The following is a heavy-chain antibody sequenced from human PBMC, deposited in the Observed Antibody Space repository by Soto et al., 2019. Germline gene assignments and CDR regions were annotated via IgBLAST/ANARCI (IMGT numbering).Heavy chain of an antibody. Sequence: EVQLVETGGGLIQPGGSLRLSCAASGFTDSSTYMSWVRQAPGKGLEWVSVIYSGGSTYYADSVKGRFTIFRDDSKNTLYLQMNSLRAEDTAVYYCGSTSFPGYYYYGMDVWGQGTTVTVSS. CDR1: GFTDSSTY. J-gene: IGHJ6*02. CDR2: IYSGGST. V-gene: IGHV3-53*02. D-gene: IGHD2-2*01. CDR3: GSTSFPGYYYYGMDV.